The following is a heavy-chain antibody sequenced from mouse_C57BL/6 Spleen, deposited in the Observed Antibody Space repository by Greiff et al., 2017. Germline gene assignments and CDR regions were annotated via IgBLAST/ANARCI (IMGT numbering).Heavy chain of an antibody. CDR1: GYTFTNYW. CDR2: IYPGGGYT. CDR3: ARSDGYYFDY. D-gene: IGHD2-3*01. V-gene: IGHV1-63*01. Sequence: QVQLQQSGAELVRPGTSVKMSCKASGYTFTNYWIGWAKQRPGHGLEWIGDIYPGGGYTNYNEKFKGKATLTADKSYSTAYMQFSSLTSEDSAIYYCARSDGYYFDYWGQGTTLTVSS. J-gene: IGHJ2*01.